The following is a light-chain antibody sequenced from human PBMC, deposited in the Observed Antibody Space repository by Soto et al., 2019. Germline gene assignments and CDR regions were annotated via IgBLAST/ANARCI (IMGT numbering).Light chain of an antibody. CDR1: SSDVGSYNL. V-gene: IGLV2-23*02. Sequence: QSALTQPASVSGSPGQSITISCTGTSSDVGSYNLVSWYRQLPGKAPKLMIYEITKRPSGVSNRFSGSKSGNTASLTISGLQAEDEADYYCCSYAGSSTFVFGGGTQLTVL. J-gene: IGLJ3*02. CDR3: CSYAGSSTFV. CDR2: EIT.